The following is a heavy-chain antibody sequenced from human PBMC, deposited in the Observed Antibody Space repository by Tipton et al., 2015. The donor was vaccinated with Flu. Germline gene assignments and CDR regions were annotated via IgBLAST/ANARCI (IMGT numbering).Heavy chain of an antibody. CDR3: ARQAAADLDY. D-gene: IGHD6-13*01. Sequence: GLVKPSETLSLTCTVSGGSISSYYWSWIRQPPGKGLEWIGYIYYSGSTNYNPSLKSRVTISVDTSKNQFSLKLSSVTAADTAVYYCARQAAADLDYWGQGTLVTVSS. CDR1: GGSISSYY. J-gene: IGHJ4*02. V-gene: IGHV4-59*01. CDR2: IYYSGST.